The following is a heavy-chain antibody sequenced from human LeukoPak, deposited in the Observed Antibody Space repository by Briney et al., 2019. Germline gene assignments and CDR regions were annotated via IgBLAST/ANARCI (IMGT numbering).Heavy chain of an antibody. Sequence: PSETLSLTCTVSGGSISSYYWSWIRQPPGKGLEWIGYIYYSGSTYYNPSLKSRVTISVDTSKNQFSLKLSSVTAADTAVYYCARQQHQDYGTDYWGQGTLVTVSS. CDR2: IYYSGST. D-gene: IGHD4/OR15-4a*01. CDR3: ARQQHQDYGTDY. J-gene: IGHJ4*02. CDR1: GGSISSYY. V-gene: IGHV4-59*08.